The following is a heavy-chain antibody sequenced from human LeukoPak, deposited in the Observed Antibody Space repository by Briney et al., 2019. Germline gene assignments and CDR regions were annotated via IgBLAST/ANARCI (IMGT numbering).Heavy chain of an antibody. CDR1: GFTFSSYG. CDR2: IWYDRSNK. V-gene: IGHV3-33*06. Sequence: GGSLRLSCAASGFTFSSYGMHWVRQAPGKVLEWVAVIWYDRSNKYYADSVKGRFTISRDNSKNTLYLQMNSLRAEDTAVYYCAKGELELRPDAFDIWGQGTMVTVSS. D-gene: IGHD1-7*01. J-gene: IGHJ3*02. CDR3: AKGELELRPDAFDI.